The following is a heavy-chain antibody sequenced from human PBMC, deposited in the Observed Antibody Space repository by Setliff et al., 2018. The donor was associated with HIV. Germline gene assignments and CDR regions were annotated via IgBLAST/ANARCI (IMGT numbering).Heavy chain of an antibody. CDR1: GFTFSSYS. Sequence: GESLRLSCAASGFTFSSYSMNWVRQAPGKGLECVSSISSSSSYVYYADSAKGRFTISRDNAKNSLYLQMNSLRAEDTAVYYCARVVGYSGYDFGYMDVWGKGTTVTVSS. CDR2: ISSSSSYV. D-gene: IGHD5-12*01. CDR3: ARVVGYSGYDFGYMDV. J-gene: IGHJ6*03. V-gene: IGHV3-21*01.